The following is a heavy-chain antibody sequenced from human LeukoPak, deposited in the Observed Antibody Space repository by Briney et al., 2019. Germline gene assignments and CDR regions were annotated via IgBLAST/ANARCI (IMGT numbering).Heavy chain of an antibody. J-gene: IGHJ5*02. D-gene: IGHD4-17*01. CDR2: INWNGGST. CDR3: ARTTRDYGDYVGWFDP. V-gene: IGHV3-20*04. Sequence: GGPLRLSCAASGFTFDDYGMSWVRQAPGKGLEWVSGINWNGGSTGYADSVKGRFTISRDNAKNSLYLQMNSLRAEDTALYYCARTTRDYGDYVGWFDPWGQGTLVTVSS. CDR1: GFTFDDYG.